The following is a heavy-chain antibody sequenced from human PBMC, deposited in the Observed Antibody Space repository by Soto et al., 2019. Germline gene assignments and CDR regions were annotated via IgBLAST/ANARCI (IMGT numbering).Heavy chain of an antibody. J-gene: IGHJ6*02. CDR3: ARAPPRSYYYGMDV. V-gene: IGHV4-61*01. CDR1: GGSVSSGSYY. Sequence: SETLSLTCTVSGGSVSSGSYYWSRIRQPPGKGLEWIGYNYYSGSTNYNPSLKSRVTISVDTSKNQFSLKLSSVTAADTAVYYCARAPPRSYYYGMDVWGQGTTVTVSS. CDR2: NYYSGST.